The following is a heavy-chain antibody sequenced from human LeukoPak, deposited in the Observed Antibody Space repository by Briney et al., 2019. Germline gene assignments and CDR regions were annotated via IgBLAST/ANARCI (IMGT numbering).Heavy chain of an antibody. CDR3: AIIFGVVRAFDY. CDR2: ISGSGGST. Sequence: GGSLRLSCAASGFTFSSYAMSWVRQAPGKGLEWVSAISGSGGSTYYADSVKGRFTISRDNSKNTLYLQMNSLRAEDTAVYYCAIIFGVVRAFDYWGQGTLVTVSS. J-gene: IGHJ4*02. V-gene: IGHV3-23*01. D-gene: IGHD3-3*01. CDR1: GFTFSSYA.